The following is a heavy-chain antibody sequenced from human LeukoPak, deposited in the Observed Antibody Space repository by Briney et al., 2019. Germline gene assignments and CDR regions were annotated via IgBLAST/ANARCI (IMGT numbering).Heavy chain of an antibody. V-gene: IGHV4-4*07. CDR3: ARGSGWYFPLDY. D-gene: IGHD6-19*01. CDR1: GDSISSYY. J-gene: IGHJ4*02. Sequence: SETLSLTCTVSGDSISSYYWSWIRQPAGKGLEWIGRIYTSGSTNYNPSLKSRVTMSVDTSNNQFSLKLSSVTAADTAVYYCARGSGWYFPLDYWGQGTLVTVSS. CDR2: IYTSGST.